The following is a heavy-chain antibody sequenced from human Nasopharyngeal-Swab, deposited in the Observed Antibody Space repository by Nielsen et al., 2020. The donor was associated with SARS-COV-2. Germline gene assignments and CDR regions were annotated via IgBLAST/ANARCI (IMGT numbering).Heavy chain of an antibody. CDR2: ITGSGDAT. CDR1: GFTFSSYT. V-gene: IGHV3-23*01. D-gene: IGHD1-7*01. J-gene: IGHJ3*02. Sequence: GESLKISCGASGFTFSSYTMSWVRQAPGRGLEWVSAITGSGDATNYADSVRGRFTISRDNSKNTLFLQMNSLRAEDTAVYYCAKPTTRSAFDIWGQGTMVTVSS. CDR3: AKPTTRSAFDI.